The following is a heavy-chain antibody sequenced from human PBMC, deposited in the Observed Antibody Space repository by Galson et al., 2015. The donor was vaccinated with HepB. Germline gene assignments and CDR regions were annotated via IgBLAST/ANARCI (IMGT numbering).Heavy chain of an antibody. D-gene: IGHD3-22*01. CDR1: GFTFSNAW. J-gene: IGHJ4*02. V-gene: IGHV3-15*01. CDR2: IKSKTDGGTT. CDR3: TTDAYYDTGFDY. Sequence: SLRLSCAASGFTFSNAWMSWVRQAPGKGLEWVGRIKSKTDGGTTDYAAPVKGRFTISRDDSKNTLYLQMNSLKTEDTAVYYCTTDAYYDTGFDYWGQGTLVTVSS.